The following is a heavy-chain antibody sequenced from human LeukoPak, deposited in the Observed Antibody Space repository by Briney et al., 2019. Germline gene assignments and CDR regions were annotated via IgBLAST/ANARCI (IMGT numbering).Heavy chain of an antibody. D-gene: IGHD3-22*01. CDR2: ISAYNGNT. CDR3: ARASPWVYYESSGDDAFDI. J-gene: IGHJ3*02. V-gene: IGHV1-18*01. CDR1: GYTFTSYG. Sequence: GASVKVSCKASGYTFTSYGISWVRQAPGQGLEWMGWISAYNGNTNYAQKFQGRVTMTRNTSISTAYMELSSLRSEDTAVYYCARASPWVYYESSGDDAFDIWGQGTVVTVSS.